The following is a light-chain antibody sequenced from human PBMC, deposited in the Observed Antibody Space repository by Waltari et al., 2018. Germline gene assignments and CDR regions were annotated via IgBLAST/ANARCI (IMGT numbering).Light chain of an antibody. J-gene: IGKJ4*01. CDR2: GAS. CDR3: QQANGFPL. Sequence: DIQMTQSPSSVSASVGDRVTITCRASQSISSWLAWYQQKPGKAPNLLIYGASNLQSGVPSRFSGSGSGTDFTLTISSLQPEDFATYYCQQANGFPLFGGGTKVEIK. V-gene: IGKV1-12*01. CDR1: QSISSW.